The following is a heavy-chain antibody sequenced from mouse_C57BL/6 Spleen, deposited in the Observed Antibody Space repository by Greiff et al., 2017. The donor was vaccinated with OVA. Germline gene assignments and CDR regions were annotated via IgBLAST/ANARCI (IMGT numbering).Heavy chain of an antibody. D-gene: IGHD2-3*01. CDR1: GYTFTDYN. Sequence: EVQLQQSGPELVKPGASVKIPCKASGYTFTDYNMDWVKQSHGKSLEWIGDINPNNGGTIYNQKFKGKATLTVDKSSSTAYMELRSLTSEDTAVYYCARGSYDGYFYWGQGTLVTVSA. CDR2: INPNNGGT. CDR3: ARGSYDGYFY. J-gene: IGHJ3*01. V-gene: IGHV1-18*01.